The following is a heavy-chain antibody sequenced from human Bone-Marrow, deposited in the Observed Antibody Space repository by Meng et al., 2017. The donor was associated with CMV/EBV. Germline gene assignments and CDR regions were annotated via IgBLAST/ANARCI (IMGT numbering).Heavy chain of an antibody. CDR1: GFKFGYYL. V-gene: IGHV3-30*02. CDR3: AKVSGGYCSTTSCPPDS. CDR2: IRYDGGNR. D-gene: IGHD2-2*01. J-gene: IGHJ5*01. Sequence: GESLKISCVSSGFKFGYYLMTWVRQAPGKGLEWVAYIRYDGGNRHYADSVMGRFTISRDNSKNTLSLQMNSLRGEDTAVYYCAKVSGGYCSTTSCPPDSWGQATLVTVSS.